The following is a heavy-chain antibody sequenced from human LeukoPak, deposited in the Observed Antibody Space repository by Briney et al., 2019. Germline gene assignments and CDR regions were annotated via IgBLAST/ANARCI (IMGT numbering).Heavy chain of an antibody. CDR1: GGSISSYY. V-gene: IGHV4-4*09. CDR3: ARHHYDYVWGSYRYYYYYYYMDV. Sequence: PSETLSLTCTVSGGSISSYYWSWIRQPPGKGLEWIGYIYTSGSTNYNPSLKSRVTISVDTSKNQFSLKLSSVTAADTAVYYCARHHYDYVWGSYRYYYYYYYMDVWGKGTTVTVSS. D-gene: IGHD3-16*02. J-gene: IGHJ6*03. CDR2: IYTSGST.